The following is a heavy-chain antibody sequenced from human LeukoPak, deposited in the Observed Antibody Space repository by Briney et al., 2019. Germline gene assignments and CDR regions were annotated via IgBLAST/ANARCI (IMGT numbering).Heavy chain of an antibody. D-gene: IGHD5-24*01. J-gene: IGHJ3*02. V-gene: IGHV4-39*07. Sequence: PSETLSLTCTVSGGSISSSSYYWGWIRQPPGKGLEWSGSIYYSGSTYYNPSLKSRVTISVDTSKNQFSLKLSSVTAADTAVYYCARVIDGYNPYDAFDIWGQGTMVTVSS. CDR1: GGSISSSSYY. CDR2: IYYSGST. CDR3: ARVIDGYNPYDAFDI.